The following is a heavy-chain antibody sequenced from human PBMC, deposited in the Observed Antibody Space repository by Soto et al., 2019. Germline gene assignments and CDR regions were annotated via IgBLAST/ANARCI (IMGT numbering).Heavy chain of an antibody. J-gene: IGHJ4*02. CDR1: GFSLSTSGMC. V-gene: IGHV2-70*01. Sequence: SGPTLVNPTQTLTLTCTFSGFSLSTSGMCVSWIRQPPGKALEWLALIDWDDDKYYSTSLKTRLTISKDTSKNQVVLTMTNMDTVDTPTYSCERXXXEXXXXXXHTFDYWGKGTLVTVSS. CDR3: ERXXXEXXXXXXHTFDY. CDR2: IDWDDDK.